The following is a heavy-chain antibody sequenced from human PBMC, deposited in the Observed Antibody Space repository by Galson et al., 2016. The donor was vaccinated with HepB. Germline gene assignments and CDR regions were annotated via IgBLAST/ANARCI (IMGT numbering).Heavy chain of an antibody. D-gene: IGHD4-11*01. Sequence: TLSLTCSVSGDSINRSRYYWSWIRQHPGKGLEWIGYIYYSGSTHYNPSLKSRVSISVGTSKNQFFLKLTSVTAADTAVYYCARDEDSNYAWFDPWGQGTLVTVSS. CDR1: GDSINRSRYY. CDR3: ARDEDSNYAWFDP. J-gene: IGHJ5*02. CDR2: IYYSGST. V-gene: IGHV4-31*03.